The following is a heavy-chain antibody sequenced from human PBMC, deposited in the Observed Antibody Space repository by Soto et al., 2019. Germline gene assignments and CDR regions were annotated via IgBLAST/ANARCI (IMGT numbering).Heavy chain of an antibody. CDR2: ISGSGGST. Sequence: HPGGSLRLSCAASGFTFSSYAMSWVRQAPGKGLEWVSAISGSGGSTYYADSVKGRFTISRDNSKNTLYLQMNSLRAEDTAVYYCAKDATIFGVVFQPLTDVWGKGTTVTVSS. CDR1: GFTFSSYA. J-gene: IGHJ6*04. V-gene: IGHV3-23*01. D-gene: IGHD3-3*01. CDR3: AKDATIFGVVFQPLTDV.